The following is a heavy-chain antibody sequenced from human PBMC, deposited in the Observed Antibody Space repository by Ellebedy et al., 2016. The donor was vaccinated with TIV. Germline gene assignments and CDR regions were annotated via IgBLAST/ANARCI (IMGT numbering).Heavy chain of an antibody. Sequence: ASVKVSCKASGYTFVNYGISWVRQAPGQGLEWLGWISPYTGNTNYAQQFQGRVTMTIDTSTTTAYMELRSLRSDDTAVYYCARDMVQGMVARYLWFDYWGQGTLVTVSS. CDR2: ISPYTGNT. CDR3: ARDMVQGMVARYLWFDY. J-gene: IGHJ4*02. V-gene: IGHV1-18*01. CDR1: GYTFVNYG. D-gene: IGHD5-12*01.